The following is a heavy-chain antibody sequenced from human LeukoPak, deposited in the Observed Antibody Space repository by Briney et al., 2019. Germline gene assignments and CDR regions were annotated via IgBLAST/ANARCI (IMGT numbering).Heavy chain of an antibody. J-gene: IGHJ4*02. D-gene: IGHD1-26*01. CDR3: ARGRWELRF. CDR1: GGSFSGYY. CDR2: INHSGST. Sequence: SETLSLTCAVYGGSFSGYYWSWIRQPPGKGLEWIGEINHSGSTNYNPSLKSQVTISVDTSKNQFSLKLSSVTAADTAVYYCARGRWELRFWGQGTLVTVSS. V-gene: IGHV4-34*01.